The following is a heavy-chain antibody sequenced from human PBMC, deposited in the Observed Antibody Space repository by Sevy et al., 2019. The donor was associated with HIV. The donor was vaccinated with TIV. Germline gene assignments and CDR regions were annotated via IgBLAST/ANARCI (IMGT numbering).Heavy chain of an antibody. J-gene: IGHJ6*02. Sequence: GGSLRLSCAASRFTFSDYYMSWIRQAPGKGLEWLSYISSSGDTIYYSDSVKGRFTISRDNAKKSLYLQMNSLRAEDTAVYYCARDHVKDGDLGDYYYYAMDVWGQGTTVTVSS. CDR2: ISSSGDTI. CDR3: ARDHVKDGDLGDYYYYAMDV. V-gene: IGHV3-11*01. D-gene: IGHD4-17*01. CDR1: RFTFSDYY.